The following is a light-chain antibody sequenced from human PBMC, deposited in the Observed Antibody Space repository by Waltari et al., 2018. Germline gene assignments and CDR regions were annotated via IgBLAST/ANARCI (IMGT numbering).Light chain of an antibody. Sequence: SYVLTQPPSVSVAPVQTATMTCEVDNIGRRSVHWSQQSTGHAPLVVIYYDTDRPSGIPERFSGSYSGNTATLTISSVEAGDEADYYCQVWDSRRQQVLFGGGTKLTVL. CDR1: NIGRRS. V-gene: IGLV3-21*04. J-gene: IGLJ2*01. CDR3: QVWDSRRQQVL. CDR2: YDT.